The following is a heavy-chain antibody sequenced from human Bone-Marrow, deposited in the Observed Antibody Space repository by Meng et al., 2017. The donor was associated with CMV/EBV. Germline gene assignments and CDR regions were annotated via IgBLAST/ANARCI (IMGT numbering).Heavy chain of an antibody. J-gene: IGHJ6*02. V-gene: IGHV4-30-4*08. D-gene: IGHD2-2*01. CDR3: ARADIVVVPAAYYYYGMDV. Sequence: SCTVSGGSISSGDYYWSWIRQPPGKGLEWIGYIYYSGSTYYNPSLKSRVTISVDTSKNQFSLKLSSVTAADTAVYYCARADIVVVPAAYYYYGMDVWGQGTTVTVSS. CDR2: IYYSGST. CDR1: GGSISSGDYY.